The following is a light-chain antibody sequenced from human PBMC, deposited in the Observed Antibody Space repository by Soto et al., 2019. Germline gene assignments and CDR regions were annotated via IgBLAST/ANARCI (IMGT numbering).Light chain of an antibody. Sequence: EIVLTQSPATLSLSPGERATFSCRASQSVSSDLVWYQQKPGQAPRLLIYGASNRATGIPDRFSGSGSGTDFTLTISRLEPEDFAVYYCQQYGSSPLITFGQGTRLEIK. CDR2: GAS. J-gene: IGKJ5*01. V-gene: IGKV3-20*01. CDR1: QSVSSD. CDR3: QQYGSSPLIT.